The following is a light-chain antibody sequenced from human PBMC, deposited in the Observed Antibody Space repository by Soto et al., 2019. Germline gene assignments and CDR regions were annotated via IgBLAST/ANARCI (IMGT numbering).Light chain of an antibody. J-gene: IGLJ1*01. V-gene: IGLV1-51*01. CDR3: SSYSSSSTLYV. CDR1: SSNIGRNF. Sequence: QSVLTQPPSVSAAPGQKVTISCSGSSSNIGRNFVSWYQHLPGTAPKLLIFDDNRRPSGIPDRFSGSKSGTSATLGITGLQAEDEADYYCSSYSSSSTLYVFGTGTKLTVL. CDR2: DDN.